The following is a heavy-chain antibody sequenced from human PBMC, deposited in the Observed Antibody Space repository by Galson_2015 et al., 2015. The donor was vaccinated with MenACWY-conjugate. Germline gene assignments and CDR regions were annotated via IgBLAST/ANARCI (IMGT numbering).Heavy chain of an antibody. J-gene: IGHJ6*02. CDR3: ATWPFPGAAASLAYYGMDV. CDR2: ISSSSSTI. V-gene: IGHV3-48*04. Sequence: SLRLSCAASGFTFSSYSMNWVRQAPGKGLEWVSYISSSSSTIYYADSVKGRFTISRDNAKNSLYLQMNSLRAEDTAVYYCATWPFPGAAASLAYYGMDVWGQGTMVTVSS. CDR1: GFTFSSYS. D-gene: IGHD6-13*01.